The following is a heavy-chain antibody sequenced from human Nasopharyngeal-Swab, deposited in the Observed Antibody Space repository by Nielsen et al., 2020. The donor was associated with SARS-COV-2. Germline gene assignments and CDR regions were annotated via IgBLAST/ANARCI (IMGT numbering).Heavy chain of an antibody. Sequence: GESLKISCAASGFTFSSYAMSWVRQAPGKGLEWVSDISGSGGSTYYADSVRGRFTISRDNSKNTLYLQMNSLRAEDTAVYYCAKAEGLGSIPYYYGMDVCGQGNT. CDR1: GFTFSSYA. D-gene: IGHD3/OR15-3a*01. J-gene: IGHJ6*02. CDR2: ISGSGGST. CDR3: AKAEGLGSIPYYYGMDV. V-gene: IGHV3-23*01.